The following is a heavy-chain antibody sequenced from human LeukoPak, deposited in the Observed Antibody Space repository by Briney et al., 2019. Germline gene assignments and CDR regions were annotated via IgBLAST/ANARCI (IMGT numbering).Heavy chain of an antibody. CDR2: IWYDGSNK. Sequence: GGPLRLSCAASGFTFSSYGMHWVRQAPGKGLEWVAVIWYDGSNKYYADSVKGRFTISRDNSKNTLYLQMNSLRAEDTAVYYCARDGYCSGGSCYSAPYYFDYWGQGTLVTVSS. D-gene: IGHD2-15*01. J-gene: IGHJ4*02. V-gene: IGHV3-33*01. CDR3: ARDGYCSGGSCYSAPYYFDY. CDR1: GFTFSSYG.